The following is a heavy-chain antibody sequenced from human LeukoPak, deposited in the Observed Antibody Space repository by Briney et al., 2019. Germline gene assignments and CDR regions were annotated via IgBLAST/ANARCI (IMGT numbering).Heavy chain of an antibody. CDR2: IYPGDSET. J-gene: IGHJ6*02. D-gene: IGHD3-9*01. Sequence: GVPLQISCPGSGYGFTSYWTGWARSIPGKGLEWMGIIYPGDSETRYTPSFQGQVTISADKSISTAYLRWSSLKASDTAMYYCARLQSYYDILTGFQGDVWGQGTTVTVSS. CDR3: ARLQSYYDILTGFQGDV. V-gene: IGHV5-51*01. CDR1: GYGFTSYW.